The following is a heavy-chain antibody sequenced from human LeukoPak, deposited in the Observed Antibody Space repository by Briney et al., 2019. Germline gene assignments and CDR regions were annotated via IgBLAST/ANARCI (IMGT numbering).Heavy chain of an antibody. CDR1: GYSFTSYW. CDR3: ARTMVREPNVRSPFDP. V-gene: IGHV5-10-1*01. J-gene: IGHJ5*02. Sequence: GESLKISCKGSGYSFTSYWITWVRQMPGKGLEWMGRIDPSDSYTNYSPSFQGHVTISADKSISTAYLHWSSLKASDTAMYYCARTMVREPNVRSPFDPWGQGTLVTVSS. CDR2: IDPSDSYT. D-gene: IGHD3-10*01.